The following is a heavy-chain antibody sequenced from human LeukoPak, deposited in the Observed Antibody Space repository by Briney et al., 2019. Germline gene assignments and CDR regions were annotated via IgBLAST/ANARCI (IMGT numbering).Heavy chain of an antibody. J-gene: IGHJ4*02. D-gene: IGHD3-22*01. CDR1: GGSISLYY. Sequence: PSETLSLTCTVSGGSISLYYWNWIRQPAGRGLEWIGRIFTSGITNYNPSLKSRVTMSVEKSKSQFSLALSSVTAADTAVYYCARYRWLLLDFDYWGQGTLVTVSS. CDR2: IFTSGIT. V-gene: IGHV4-4*07. CDR3: ARYRWLLLDFDY.